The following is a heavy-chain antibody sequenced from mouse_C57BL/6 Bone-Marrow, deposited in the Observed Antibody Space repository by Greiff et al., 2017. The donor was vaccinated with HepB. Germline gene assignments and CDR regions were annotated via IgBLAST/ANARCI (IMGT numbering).Heavy chain of an antibody. V-gene: IGHV5-4*01. CDR3: ARDYYGSEDAMDY. CDR1: GFTFSSYA. Sequence: EVQLQESGGGLVKPGGSLKLSCAASGFTFSSYAMSWVRQTPEKRLEWVATISDGGSYTYYPDNVKGRFTISRDNAKNNLYLQMSHLKSEDTAMYYCARDYYGSEDAMDYWGQGTSVTVSS. D-gene: IGHD1-1*01. J-gene: IGHJ4*01. CDR2: ISDGGSYT.